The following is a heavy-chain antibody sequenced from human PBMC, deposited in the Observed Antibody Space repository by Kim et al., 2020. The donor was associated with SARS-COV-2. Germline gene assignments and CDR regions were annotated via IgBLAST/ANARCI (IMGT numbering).Heavy chain of an antibody. D-gene: IGHD3-10*01. Sequence: SETLSLTCAVYGDTFRGYHWSWIRQTPGKELEWIGESIRGGNTNSNPSLKSRVAISLDTSKNQFSLRLISVTAADTAIYYCARPHVFQWSGDYPEALAIWGQGTTVTVSS. V-gene: IGHV4-34*12. J-gene: IGHJ3*02. CDR2: SIRGGNT. CDR1: GDTFRGYH. CDR3: ARPHVFQWSGDYPEALAI.